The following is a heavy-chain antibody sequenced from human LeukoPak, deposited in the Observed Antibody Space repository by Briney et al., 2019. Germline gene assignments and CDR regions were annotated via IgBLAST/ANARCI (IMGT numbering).Heavy chain of an antibody. CDR2: INPSGGST. D-gene: IGHD4-17*01. CDR3: ARNPDYGDYDYYYYYMDV. V-gene: IGHV1-46*01. J-gene: IGHJ6*03. Sequence: GASVKVSCKASGYTFTSYYMHWVRQAPGQGLEWMGIINPSGGSTSYAQKFQGRVTMTRDMSTSTVYMELSSLRSEDTAVYYCARNPDYGDYDYYYYYMDVWGKGTTVTVSS. CDR1: GYTFTSYY.